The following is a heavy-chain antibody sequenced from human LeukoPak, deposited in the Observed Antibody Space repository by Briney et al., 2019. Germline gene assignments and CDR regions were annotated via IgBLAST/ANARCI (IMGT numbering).Heavy chain of an antibody. V-gene: IGHV1-58*01. CDR3: ARDRTQPRYCSGGSCYSNWFDP. CDR2: ILVGSGNT. J-gene: IGHJ5*02. CDR1: GFTFTSTA. D-gene: IGHD2-15*01. Sequence: ASVKVSCKASGFTFTSTAVQWVRQARGQRLEWIGWILVGSGNTNYAQMFQERVTLTWDVSTSTAYMVLSSLRSEDTAIYYCARDRTQPRYCSGGSCYSNWFDPWGQGTLATVSS.